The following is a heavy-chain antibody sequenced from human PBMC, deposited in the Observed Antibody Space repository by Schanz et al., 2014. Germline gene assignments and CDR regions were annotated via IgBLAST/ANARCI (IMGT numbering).Heavy chain of an antibody. CDR3: ARDPSGSYGWFDP. CDR1: GFTFSSYA. J-gene: IGHJ5*02. Sequence: AQLLESGGNLVQPGGSLRLSCAASGFTFSSYAMHWVRQAPGKGLEWVAVISYDGSNKYYADSVKGRFTISRDNSKNTLYLQMNSLRAEDTAVYYCARDPSGSYGWFDPWGQGTLVTVSS. CDR2: ISYDGSNK. D-gene: IGHD1-26*01. V-gene: IGHV3-30*04.